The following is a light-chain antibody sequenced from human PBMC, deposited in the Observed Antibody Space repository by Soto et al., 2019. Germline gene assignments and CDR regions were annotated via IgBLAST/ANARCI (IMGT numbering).Light chain of an antibody. J-gene: IGKJ1*01. V-gene: IGKV1-5*03. CDR2: KSS. CDR1: QSISSW. CDR3: QQYNSYSQT. Sequence: DIQMTQSPSTLSASVGDRVTITCRASQSISSWLAWYQQKPGKAPKLLIYKSSSLESGVPSRFSGSGSGTEFTLTISRLQPDDFATYYCQQYNSYSQTFGQGTKVEI.